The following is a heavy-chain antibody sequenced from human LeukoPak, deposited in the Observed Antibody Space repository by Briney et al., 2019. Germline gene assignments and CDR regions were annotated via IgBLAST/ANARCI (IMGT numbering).Heavy chain of an antibody. D-gene: IGHD1-26*01. J-gene: IGHJ4*02. CDR2: ISYDGSNK. CDR1: GFTFSSYG. CDR3: AKALTFYSGSYDY. V-gene: IGHV3-30*18. Sequence: GGSLRLSCAASGFTFSSYGMHWVRQAPGKGLEWVAVISYDGSNKYFADSVKGRFTISRDNSKNTLYLQMNSLRAEDTAVYYCAKALTFYSGSYDYWGQGTLVTVSS.